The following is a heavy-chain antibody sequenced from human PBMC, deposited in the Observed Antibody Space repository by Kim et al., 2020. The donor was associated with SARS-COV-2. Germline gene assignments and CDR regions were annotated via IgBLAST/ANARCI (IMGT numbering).Heavy chain of an antibody. J-gene: IGHJ4*02. Sequence: STFYAESVNGRFTSSRDNSKNTLFLRLSSLRAEDTALYYCARESSRRADYWGQGTLVTVSS. D-gene: IGHD2-2*01. CDR2: ST. CDR3: ARESSRRADY. V-gene: IGHV3-23*01.